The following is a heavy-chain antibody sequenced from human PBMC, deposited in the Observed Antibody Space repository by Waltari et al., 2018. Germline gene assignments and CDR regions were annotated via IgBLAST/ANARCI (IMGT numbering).Heavy chain of an antibody. CDR3: ARLRLGY. J-gene: IGHJ4*02. CDR1: GGTFSGYY. V-gene: IGHV4-34*01. D-gene: IGHD3-16*01. Sequence: QVQLQQWGAGLLKPSETLSLTCAVSGGTFSGYYWSWIRQPPGKGLEWIGEINHSGSTNYNPSLKSRVTISVDTSKNQFSLKLSSVTAADTAVYYCARLRLGYWGQGTLVTVSS. CDR2: INHSGST.